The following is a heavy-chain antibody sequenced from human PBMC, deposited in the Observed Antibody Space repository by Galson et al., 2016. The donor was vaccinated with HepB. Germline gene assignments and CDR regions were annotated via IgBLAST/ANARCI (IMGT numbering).Heavy chain of an antibody. D-gene: IGHD1-7*01. CDR3: LLSPSNSYY. CDR2: IWYDGTNK. CDR1: GVSFSSYG. J-gene: IGHJ4*01. Sequence: SLRLSCAASGVSFSSYGMHWVRQAPGKRLEWVAVIWYDGTNKYYADAVKGRFTIARDYSQSTLFLQMNTLRGEDPAVYYCLLSPSNSYYWGHGTLVTVSS. V-gene: IGHV3-33*01.